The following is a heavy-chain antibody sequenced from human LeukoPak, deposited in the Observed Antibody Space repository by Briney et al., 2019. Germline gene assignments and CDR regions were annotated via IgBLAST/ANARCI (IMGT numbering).Heavy chain of an antibody. D-gene: IGHD3-10*01. J-gene: IGHJ4*02. CDR1: GGSIGLYY. CDR3: ARGRGSLTY. V-gene: IGHV4-59*01. Sequence: PSETLSLTCTVSGGSIGLYYWSWLRQPPGKGLEWIGYFYDTRSPKYNPSLERRVTISVDMSRNQFSLNLTSVTAADTAVYYCARGRGSLTYWGQGTLATVSS. CDR2: FYDTRSP.